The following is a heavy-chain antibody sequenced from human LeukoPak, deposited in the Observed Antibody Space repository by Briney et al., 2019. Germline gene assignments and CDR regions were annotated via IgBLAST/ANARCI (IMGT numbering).Heavy chain of an antibody. D-gene: IGHD3-3*01. CDR2: IYYSGST. CDR1: GGSFSGYY. CDR3: ARALLQGYYDFWSGYVPNWFDP. J-gene: IGHJ5*02. V-gene: IGHV4-31*11. Sequence: PSETLSLTCAVYGGSFSGYYWSWIRQHPGKGLEWIGYIYYSGSTYYNPSLKSRVTISVDTSKNQFSLKLSSVTAADTAVYYCARALLQGYYDFWSGYVPNWFDPWGQGTLVTVSS.